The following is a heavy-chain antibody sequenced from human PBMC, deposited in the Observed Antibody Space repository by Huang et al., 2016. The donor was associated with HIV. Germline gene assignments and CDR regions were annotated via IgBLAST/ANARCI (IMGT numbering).Heavy chain of an antibody. CDR2: INTNTGNP. Sequence: QVQLVQSGSELKKPGASVKVSCKASGYTFTNYALNWVRQAPGQGLEWLGWINTNTGNPTYAHGFTGRFVFSWDTSVSTASLQIRSLRAEDTAVYYCARVGDSSGYLDAFDIWGQGTLVTVSS. J-gene: IGHJ3*02. CDR3: ARVGDSSGYLDAFDI. V-gene: IGHV7-4-1*01. D-gene: IGHD6-19*01. CDR1: GYTFTNYA.